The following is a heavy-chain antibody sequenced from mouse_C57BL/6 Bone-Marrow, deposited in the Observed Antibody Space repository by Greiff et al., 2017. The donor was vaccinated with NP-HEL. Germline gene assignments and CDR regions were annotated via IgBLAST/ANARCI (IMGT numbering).Heavy chain of an antibody. Sequence: VKLMESGAELARPGASVKLSCKASGYTFTSYGISWVKQRTGQGLEWIGEIYPRSGTTYYNEKFKGKATLTADKSSRTAYMELRSLTSEDAAVYFCADDYDGYCDDWGQGTTRTVSS. D-gene: IGHD2-4*01. CDR2: IYPRSGTT. J-gene: IGHJ2*01. CDR3: ADDYDGYCDD. V-gene: IGHV1-81*01. CDR1: GYTFTSYG.